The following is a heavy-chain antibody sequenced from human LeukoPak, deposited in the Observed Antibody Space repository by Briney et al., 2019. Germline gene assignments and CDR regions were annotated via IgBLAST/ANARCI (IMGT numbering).Heavy chain of an antibody. CDR3: AKIRPPAYDI. V-gene: IGHV3-23*01. CDR1: EFSVGSNY. J-gene: IGHJ3*02. D-gene: IGHD3-3*02. Sequence: PGGSLRLSCAASEFSVGSNYMTWVRQAPGKGLEWVSAISGRDGSTYYADSVKGRFTISRDNSKNTLYLQMNSLRAEDTAVYYCAKIRPPAYDIWGQGTMVTVSS. CDR2: ISGRDGST.